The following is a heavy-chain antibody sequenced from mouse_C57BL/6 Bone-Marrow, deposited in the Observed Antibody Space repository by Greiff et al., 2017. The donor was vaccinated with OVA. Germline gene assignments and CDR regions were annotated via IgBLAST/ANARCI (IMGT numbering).Heavy chain of an antibody. J-gene: IGHJ3*01. V-gene: IGHV3-6*01. CDR2: ISYDGSN. Sequence: ESGPGLVKPSQSLSLTCSVTGYSITSGYYWNWIRQFPGNKLEWMGYISYDGSNNYNPSLKNRISITRDTSKNQFFLKLNSVTTEDTATYYCARDRGNYGFAYWGQGTLVTVSA. CDR1: GYSITSGYY. CDR3: ARDRGNYGFAY. D-gene: IGHD2-1*01.